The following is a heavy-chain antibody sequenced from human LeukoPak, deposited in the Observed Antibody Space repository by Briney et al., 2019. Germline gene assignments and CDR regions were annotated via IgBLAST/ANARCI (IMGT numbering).Heavy chain of an antibody. CDR1: SYTFTSYG. J-gene: IGHJ3*02. D-gene: IGHD3-22*01. CDR2: ISAYNGNT. Sequence: ASVKVSCKASSYTFTSYGISWVRQAPGQGLEWMGWISAYNGNTNYAQKLQGRVTMTTDTSTSTAYMELRSLRSDDTAVYYCARNDYYDSSGYWGNAFDIWGQGTMVTVSS. CDR3: ARNDYYDSSGYWGNAFDI. V-gene: IGHV1-18*01.